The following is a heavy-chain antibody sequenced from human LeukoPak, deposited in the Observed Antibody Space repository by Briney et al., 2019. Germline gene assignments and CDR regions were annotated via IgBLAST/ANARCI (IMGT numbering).Heavy chain of an antibody. CDR3: VRQGEGGRAFDI. CDR1: GGSISSSSYY. CDR2: IYYSGST. D-gene: IGHD1-26*01. J-gene: IGHJ3*02. Sequence: PSETLSLTCTVSGGSISSSSYYWGWIRQPPGKGLEWIGTIYYSGSTYYNPSLKSRVTIPVDTSKNQFSLKVSSVTAADTAVYYCVRQGEGGRAFDIWGQGTMVTVSS. V-gene: IGHV4-39*01.